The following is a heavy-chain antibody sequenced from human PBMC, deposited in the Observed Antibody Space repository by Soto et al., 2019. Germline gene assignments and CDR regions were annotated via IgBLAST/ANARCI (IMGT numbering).Heavy chain of an antibody. CDR3: AVVGAKGKAY. V-gene: IGHV3-74*01. CDR1: GFTFSNYW. J-gene: IGHJ4*02. D-gene: IGHD1-26*01. Sequence: EVQLVESGGGLVQPGGSLRLSCAASGFTFSNYWMHWVRQAPGKGLVWVSRINSDGSSTSYADSVKGRFTISRDNARNTLYLQMNSLRAEDTAVYYCAVVGAKGKAYWGQGTLVTVSS. CDR2: INSDGSST.